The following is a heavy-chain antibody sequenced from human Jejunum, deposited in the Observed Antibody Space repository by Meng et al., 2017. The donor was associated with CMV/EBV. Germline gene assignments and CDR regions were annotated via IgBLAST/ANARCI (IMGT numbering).Heavy chain of an antibody. V-gene: IGHV3-30*02. CDR3: VKDVAY. Sequence: QVQVVESGGGGVQPGGSLRLTCAASGFTFSDYGIHWVRQAPGKGLEWVAFVPHDGTSKYYADSVKGRFTISRDNSENTLYLQMSSLRAEDSAVYYCVKDVAYWGQGTLVTVSS. CDR1: GFTFSDYG. D-gene: IGHD2-21*01. CDR2: VPHDGTSK. J-gene: IGHJ4*02.